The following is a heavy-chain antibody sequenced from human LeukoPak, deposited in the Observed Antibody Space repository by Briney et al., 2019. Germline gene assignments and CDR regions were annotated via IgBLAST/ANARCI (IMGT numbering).Heavy chain of an antibody. V-gene: IGHV1-2*02. D-gene: IGHD3-10*01. CDR1: GYTFTGYY. CDR3: GATMVRGRGY. CDR2: ISPNSGGT. Sequence: GASVKVSCKASGYTFTGYYIHWVRQVPGQGLEWMGWISPNSGGTNYAQRFQGRVTISVDTSKNQFSLKLSSVTAADTAVYYCGATMVRGRGYWGQGTLVTVSS. J-gene: IGHJ4*02.